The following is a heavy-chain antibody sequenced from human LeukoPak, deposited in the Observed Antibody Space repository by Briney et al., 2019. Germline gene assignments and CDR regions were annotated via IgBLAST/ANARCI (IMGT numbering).Heavy chain of an antibody. V-gene: IGHV6-1*01. Sequence: SQTLSLTCAISGDSVSSDSAAWNWVRQSPSRGLEWLGRTYYRSKWYNDYSASVKSRITINPDTSKNQFSLQLNSVTPEDTAVYYCARAVAGTEGWFNSWGQGTLVTVSS. CDR1: GDSVSSDSAA. D-gene: IGHD1-1*01. J-gene: IGHJ5*01. CDR2: TYYRSKWYN. CDR3: ARAVAGTEGWFNS.